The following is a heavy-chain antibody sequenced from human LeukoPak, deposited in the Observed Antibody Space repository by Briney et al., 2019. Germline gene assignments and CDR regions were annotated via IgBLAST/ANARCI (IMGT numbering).Heavy chain of an antibody. D-gene: IGHD3-22*01. CDR3: ARGITPDYYDSSGYYSYYFDY. Sequence: GASVKVSCKASGGTFSNYAISWVRQAPGQGLEWMGRIIPILGIANYAQKFQGRVTITADKSTSTAYMELSSLRSEDTAVYYCARGITPDYYDSSGYYSYYFDYWGQGTLVTVSS. J-gene: IGHJ4*02. CDR1: GGTFSNYA. CDR2: IIPILGIA. V-gene: IGHV1-69*04.